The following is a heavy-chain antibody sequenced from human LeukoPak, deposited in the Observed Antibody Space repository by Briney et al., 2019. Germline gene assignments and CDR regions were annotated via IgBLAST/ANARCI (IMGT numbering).Heavy chain of an antibody. J-gene: IGHJ4*02. D-gene: IGHD3-22*01. V-gene: IGHV1-2*02. Sequence: ASVKVSCKASGYTFTDYYIHWVRQAPGQGLEWMGWINPNAGVTNYAQKFQGRVTMNRDTSISTAYMELYSLRSDDTAVYYCAREGDSSGYYTPWGQGTLVTVSS. CDR2: INPNAGVT. CDR1: GYTFTDYY. CDR3: AREGDSSGYYTP.